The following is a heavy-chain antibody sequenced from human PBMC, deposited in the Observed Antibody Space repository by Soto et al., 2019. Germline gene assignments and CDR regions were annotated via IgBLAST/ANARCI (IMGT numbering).Heavy chain of an antibody. CDR2: INPNSGGT. D-gene: IGHD3-10*01. Sequence: ASVKVSCKASGYTFTGYYMHWVRQAPGQGLEWMGWINPNSGGTNYAQKFQGWVTMTRDTSISTAYMELSRLRSDDTAVYYCARDQRYYGSGYYYSDSWGQGTLVTVSS. J-gene: IGHJ1*01. CDR3: ARDQRYYGSGYYYSDS. CDR1: GYTFTGYY. V-gene: IGHV1-2*04.